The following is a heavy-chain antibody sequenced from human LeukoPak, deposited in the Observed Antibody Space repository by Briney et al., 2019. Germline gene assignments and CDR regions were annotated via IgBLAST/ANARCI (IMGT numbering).Heavy chain of an antibody. CDR2: IYHSGST. Sequence: PSETLSLTCAVSGGSIISSNWWSWVRQPPGKRLEWIGEIYHSGSTNYNPSLKSRVTISVDTSKNQFSLKLSSVTAADTAVYYCARVRVPYDYVWGSYRYMGYYFDYWGQGTLVTVSS. CDR1: GGSIISSNW. J-gene: IGHJ4*02. V-gene: IGHV4-4*02. D-gene: IGHD3-16*02. CDR3: ARVRVPYDYVWGSYRYMGYYFDY.